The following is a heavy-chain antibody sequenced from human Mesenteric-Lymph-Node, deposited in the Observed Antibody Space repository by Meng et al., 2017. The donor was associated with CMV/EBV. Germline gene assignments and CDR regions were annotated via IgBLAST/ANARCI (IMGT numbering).Heavy chain of an antibody. CDR3: ARMTTVYYFDY. J-gene: IGHJ4*02. Sequence: SETLSLTCTVSGDSVSSGSYYWTWIRQPPGGGLEWIGYVAYNGNTNYNPSLKSRVTISVDTSKNQFSLRLRSVTAEDTALYYCARMTTVYYFDYWGQGTLVTVSS. D-gene: IGHD4-17*01. CDR2: VAYNGNT. V-gene: IGHV4-61*01. CDR1: GDSVSSGSYY.